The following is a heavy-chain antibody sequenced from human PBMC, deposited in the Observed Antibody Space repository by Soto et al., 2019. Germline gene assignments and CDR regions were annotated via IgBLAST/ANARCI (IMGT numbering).Heavy chain of an antibody. V-gene: IGHV3-23*01. CDR3: AKEGYDSGWYWDS. J-gene: IGHJ4*02. D-gene: IGHD6-19*01. Sequence: VQLLESGGGLVQPGGSLRLSCAASGFTFSGSAMTWVRQAPGKWLECVSSITSSGSEVFYAASVKGRFTMSRDNSKNKLHLPMHRMRAEDTAVYYCAKEGYDSGWYWDSWGQGALVTVSS. CDR2: ITSSGSEV. CDR1: GFTFSGSA.